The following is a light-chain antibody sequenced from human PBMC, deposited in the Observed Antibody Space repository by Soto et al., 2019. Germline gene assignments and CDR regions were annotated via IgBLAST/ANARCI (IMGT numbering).Light chain of an antibody. CDR2: AAS. CDR3: LQHNSYPRT. J-gene: IGKJ1*01. Sequence: IQMTQSPSSLSASVGDRVTITCRASQSISSYLNWYQQKPGKAPKLLIYAASSLQSGVPSRFRGSGSATDFTLTISSLQPEDFATYYCLQHNSYPRTFGQGTKVDIK. CDR1: QSISSY. V-gene: IGKV1-39*01.